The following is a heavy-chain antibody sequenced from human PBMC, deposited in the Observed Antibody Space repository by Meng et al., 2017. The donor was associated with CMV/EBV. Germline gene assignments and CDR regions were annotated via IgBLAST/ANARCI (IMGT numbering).Heavy chain of an antibody. Sequence: SVKVSCKASGGTFSSYAISWVRQAPGQGLEWMGGIIPILGIANYAQKFQGRVTITADKSTSTAYMELSSLRSEDTAVYYCAMSITIFGVVTHYYYYYGMDVWGQGTTVSLL. CDR3: AMSITIFGVVTHYYYYYGMDV. CDR2: IIPILGIA. D-gene: IGHD3-3*01. CDR1: GGTFSSYA. J-gene: IGHJ6*02. V-gene: IGHV1-69*10.